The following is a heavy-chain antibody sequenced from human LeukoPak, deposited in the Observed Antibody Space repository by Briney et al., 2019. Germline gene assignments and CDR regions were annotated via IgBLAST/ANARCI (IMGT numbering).Heavy chain of an antibody. V-gene: IGHV4-59*01. CDR2: IHYTGYT. CDR3: ARGVGGGDCDFDY. Sequence: PSETLSLTCSVSSDSISSYYWSWIRQPPGKGLEWIAYIHYTGYTEYNPSLKSRVTISGDTSKRQFSLKVSSVTAADTAVYYCARGVGGGDCDFDYWGQGTLVTVS. D-gene: IGHD2-21*02. J-gene: IGHJ4*02. CDR1: SDSISSYY.